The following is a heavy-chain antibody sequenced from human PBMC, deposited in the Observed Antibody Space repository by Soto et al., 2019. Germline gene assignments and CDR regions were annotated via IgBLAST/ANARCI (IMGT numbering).Heavy chain of an antibody. J-gene: IGHJ5*02. D-gene: IGHD3-3*02. V-gene: IGHV4-39*07. CDR3: ARAPPVLGSSCWFDP. CDR1: GGSISSSSYY. CDR2: IYYSGST. Sequence: SETLSLTCTVSGGSISSSSYYWGWIRQPPGKGLEWIGSIYYSGSTYYNPSLKSRVTISVDTSKNQFSLKLSSVTAADTAVYYCARAPPVLGSSCWFDPWGQGTLVTVSS.